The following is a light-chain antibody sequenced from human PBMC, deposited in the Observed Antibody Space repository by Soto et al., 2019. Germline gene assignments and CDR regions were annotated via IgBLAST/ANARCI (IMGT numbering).Light chain of an antibody. Sequence: QSVLTQPPSVSGAPGQRVTISCTGSSSNIGAGYSVHWYQQLPGTAPKVVIFGSSNRPSGVPDRFSGSKSGTSASLAITGLQAADEADYYCQSYDSSLTGIFGGGTKLTVL. CDR1: SSNIGAGYS. V-gene: IGLV1-40*01. J-gene: IGLJ2*01. CDR2: GSS. CDR3: QSYDSSLTGI.